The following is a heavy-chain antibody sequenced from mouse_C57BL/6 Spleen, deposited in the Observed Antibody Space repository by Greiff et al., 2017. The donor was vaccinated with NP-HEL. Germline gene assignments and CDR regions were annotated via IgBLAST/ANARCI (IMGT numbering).Heavy chain of an antibody. CDR1: GYTFTDYY. V-gene: IGHV1-26*01. CDR3: ARNWDGGY. CDR2: INPNNGGT. Sequence: VQLQQSGPELVKPGASVKISCKASGYTFTDYYMNWVKQSHGKSLEWIGDINPNNGGTSYNQKFKGKATLTVDKSSSTAYRELRSLASEDSAVYYCARNWDGGYWGQGTTLTVSS. D-gene: IGHD4-1*01. J-gene: IGHJ2*01.